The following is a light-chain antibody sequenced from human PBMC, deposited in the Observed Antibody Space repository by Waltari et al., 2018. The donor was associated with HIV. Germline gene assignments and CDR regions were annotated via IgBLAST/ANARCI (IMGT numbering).Light chain of an antibody. CDR1: SSNIGAGFG. V-gene: IGLV1-40*01. CDR3: QSYDNSLSGSVV. Sequence: QSVLTQPPSVSGAPGRRVTISCTGSSSNIGAGFGVHWYQVVPGRAPKLLIYDNTDRPSGVPDRFSGSRSGTSASLVITGIQVEDEASYYCQSYDNSLSGSVVFGGGTKVTV. J-gene: IGLJ2*01. CDR2: DNT.